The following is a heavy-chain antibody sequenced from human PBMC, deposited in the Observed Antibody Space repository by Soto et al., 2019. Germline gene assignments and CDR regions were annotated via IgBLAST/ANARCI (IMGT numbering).Heavy chain of an antibody. CDR3: AHRLEWLVYDY. Sequence: QITLKESGPTLVKPTQTLTLTCTFSGFSLSTSGVGVGWIRQPPGKALECLALIYWDDDKRYSPSLKSRLTTTRXTSKNQVVLTMTNMDPVDTATYYCAHRLEWLVYDYWGQGTLVTVSS. CDR1: GFSLSTSGVG. V-gene: IGHV2-5*02. D-gene: IGHD6-19*01. CDR2: IYWDDDK. J-gene: IGHJ4*02.